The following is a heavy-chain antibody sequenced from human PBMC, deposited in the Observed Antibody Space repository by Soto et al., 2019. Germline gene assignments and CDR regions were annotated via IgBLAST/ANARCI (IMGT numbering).Heavy chain of an antibody. CDR1: GFTFSSYG. D-gene: IGHD5-18*01. CDR3: ARSEYSYGYPSRYYGMDV. V-gene: IGHV3-33*01. CDR2: IWYDGSNK. J-gene: IGHJ6*02. Sequence: GGSLRLSCAASGFTFSSYGMHWVRQAPGKGLEWVAVIWYDGSNKYYADSVKGRFTISRDNSKNTLYLQMNSLRAEDTAVYYCARSEYSYGYPSRYYGMDVWGQGTTVTVSS.